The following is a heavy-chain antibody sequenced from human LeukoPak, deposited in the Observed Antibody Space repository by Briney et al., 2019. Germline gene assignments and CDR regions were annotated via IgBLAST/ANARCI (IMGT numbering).Heavy chain of an antibody. CDR3: ARERSARPYYDSSGYYPDAFDI. V-gene: IGHV1-24*01. CDR2: FDPEDGET. J-gene: IGHJ3*02. D-gene: IGHD3-22*01. CDR1: GYTFTGYY. Sequence: ASVKVSCKASGYTFTGYYMHWVRQAPGKGLEWMGGFDPEDGETIYAQKFQGRVTMTEDTSTDTAYMELSRLRSDDTAVYYCARERSARPYYDSSGYYPDAFDIWGQGTMVTVSS.